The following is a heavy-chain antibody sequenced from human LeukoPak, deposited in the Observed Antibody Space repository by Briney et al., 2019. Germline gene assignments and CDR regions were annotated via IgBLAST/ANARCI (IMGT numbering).Heavy chain of an antibody. V-gene: IGHV3-23*01. D-gene: IGHD3-3*01. CDR2: ISGSGGST. CDR3: AKVDYDFWSGYYRTTSLGMDV. Sequence: GGSLRLSCEASGFTFSSYAMSWVRQAPGKGLEWVSAISGSGGSTYYADSVKGRFTISRDNSKNTLYLQMNSLRAEDTAVYYCAKVDYDFWSGYYRTTSLGMDVWGQGTTVTVSS. J-gene: IGHJ6*02. CDR1: GFTFSSYA.